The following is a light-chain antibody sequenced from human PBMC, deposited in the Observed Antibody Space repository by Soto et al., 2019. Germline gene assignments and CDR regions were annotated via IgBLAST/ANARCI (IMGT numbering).Light chain of an antibody. V-gene: IGKV3-15*01. CDR1: QSVSSN. CDR2: GAS. J-gene: IGKJ1*01. Sequence: ETVMTQSPATLSGSPGERATLSCRASQSVSSNLAWYQQKPGQAPRLLIYGASTRATGIPARFSGSGSGTEFTLTISSLQPEDFAVYYCQQYTHWPRTFGQGTKVDVK. CDR3: QQYTHWPRT.